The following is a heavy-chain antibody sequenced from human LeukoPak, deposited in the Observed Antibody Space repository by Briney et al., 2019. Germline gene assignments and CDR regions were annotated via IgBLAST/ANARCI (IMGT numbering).Heavy chain of an antibody. CDR1: GFTFSSYW. J-gene: IGHJ4*02. D-gene: IGHD1-26*01. CDR2: INSDGSST. CDR3: AREGYTGSYYFDY. V-gene: IGHV3-74*01. Sequence: GGSLRPSCAASGFTFSSYWMYWVRQAPGKGLVWVSRINSDGSSTTYADSVKGRFTISRDNAKNTLYLQMNSLRAEDTAVYYCAREGYTGSYYFDYWGQGTLVTVSS.